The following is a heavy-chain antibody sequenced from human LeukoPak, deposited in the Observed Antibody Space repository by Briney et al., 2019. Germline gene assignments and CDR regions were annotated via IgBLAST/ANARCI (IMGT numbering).Heavy chain of an antibody. V-gene: IGHV3-30*18. CDR3: AKTHPGYSKPGY. J-gene: IGHJ4*02. D-gene: IGHD6-13*01. CDR2: ISYGGTNK. CDR1: GFTFSSDG. Sequence: GGSLRLSCAGSGFTFSSDGMHWVRQAPGKGLEWVAVISYGGTNKYYADSVKGRFTISRDNSKNTLHLQMDSLRAEDTAVYYCAKTHPGYSKPGYWGQGTLVTVSS.